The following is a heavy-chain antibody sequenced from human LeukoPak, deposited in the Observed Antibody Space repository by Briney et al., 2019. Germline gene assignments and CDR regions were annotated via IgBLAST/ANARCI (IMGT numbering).Heavy chain of an antibody. CDR1: GYTFTGYY. Sequence: ASVKVSCKASGYTFTGYYMHWVRQAPGQGLEWMGIINPSGDSTSYAQKLQGRVTMTRDTSTSTVYMELSSLRSEDTAVYYCARGGPGGWELPTYWGQGTLVTVSS. CDR2: INPSGDST. CDR3: ARGGPGGWELPTY. V-gene: IGHV1-46*01. J-gene: IGHJ4*02. D-gene: IGHD1-26*01.